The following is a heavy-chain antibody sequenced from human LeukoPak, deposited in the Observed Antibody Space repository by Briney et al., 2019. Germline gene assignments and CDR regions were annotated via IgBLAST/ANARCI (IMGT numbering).Heavy chain of an antibody. CDR1: GGSFSDYF. D-gene: IGHD2-2*01. V-gene: IGHV4-34*01. Sequence: SDTLSHTCAVYGGSFSDYFWGWIGQPPGKGLEGIGEVNHSGRTYSNTSLNSRVTISVDTSTTQFSLNLSSVTAADTAVYYCARDVVVVPAAIHYSMDVWGQGTTVTVSS. J-gene: IGHJ6*02. CDR2: VNHSGRT. CDR3: ARDVVVVPAAIHYSMDV.